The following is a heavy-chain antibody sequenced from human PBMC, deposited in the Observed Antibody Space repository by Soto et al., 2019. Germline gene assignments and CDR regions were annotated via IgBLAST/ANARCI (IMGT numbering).Heavy chain of an antibody. D-gene: IGHD3-16*01. CDR1: GYTFTSYD. Sequence: QVQLVQSGAEVKKPGASVKVSCKASGYTFTSYDINWVRQATGQGLEWMGWMNPNSGNTGYAQKFQGRVTMTRNTSITTVYMGLSGLRSETPAVYYCARERSFGADYWGQGTRVTVSS. J-gene: IGHJ4*02. CDR2: MNPNSGNT. CDR3: ARERSFGADY. V-gene: IGHV1-8*01.